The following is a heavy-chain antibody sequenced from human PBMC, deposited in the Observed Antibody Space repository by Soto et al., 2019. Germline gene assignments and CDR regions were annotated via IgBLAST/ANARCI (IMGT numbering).Heavy chain of an antibody. J-gene: IGHJ4*02. CDR2: IYWDDDK. D-gene: IGHD6-13*01. V-gene: IGHV2-5*02. CDR3: AHRPVAAAGLAY. CDR1: GFSLSTSGVG. Sequence: QITLKASGPTLVKPTQTLTLTCTFSGFSLSTSGVGVGWIRQPPGKALEWLALIYWDDDKRYSPSLKSRLTITKDTSKNQVVPTITNMDRVDTATYYCAHRPVAAAGLAYWGQGTLVTVSS.